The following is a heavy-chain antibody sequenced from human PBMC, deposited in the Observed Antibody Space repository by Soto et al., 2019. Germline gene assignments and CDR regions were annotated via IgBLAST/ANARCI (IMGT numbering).Heavy chain of an antibody. CDR1: GFTFSGYG. Sequence: KHSCEASGFTFSGYGMHWVRQAPGKGLEWVAVISYYGTNEYYEDSVKGRFTISRDNSKNTLYLQMNSLRIEDTAVYFCAKEDHSGRYSLDYSGQGSHVTLSS. J-gene: IGHJ4*02. D-gene: IGHD1-26*01. CDR2: ISYYGTNE. CDR3: AKEDHSGRYSLDY. V-gene: IGHV3-30*18.